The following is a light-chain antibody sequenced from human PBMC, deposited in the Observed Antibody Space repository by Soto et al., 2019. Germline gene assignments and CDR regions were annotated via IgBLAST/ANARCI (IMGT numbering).Light chain of an antibody. Sequence: QTVLTQPASVSGSPGQSITISCSGTSSDVGSSNLVSWYQQHPGKAPKLIIFEGDRRPSGVSGRFSGSKSGNTASLTISGLQAEDEADYHCCSFARSTTFYVFGTGTKVTVL. CDR2: EGD. CDR1: SSDVGSSNL. J-gene: IGLJ1*01. CDR3: CSFARSTTFYV. V-gene: IGLV2-23*01.